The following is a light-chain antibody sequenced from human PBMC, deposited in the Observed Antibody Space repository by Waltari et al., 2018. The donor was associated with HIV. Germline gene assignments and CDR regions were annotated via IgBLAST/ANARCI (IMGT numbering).Light chain of an antibody. V-gene: IGKV3-15*01. J-gene: IGKJ3*01. CDR2: GAS. CDR3: QQYNNWPPLFT. Sequence: EIVMTQSPATLSVSPGERATLPCRASQSVSSNLAWSQQKPGQAPRLLIYGASTRATGIPARFSGSGSGTEFTLTISSLQSEDFAVYYCQQYNNWPPLFTFGPGTKVDIK. CDR1: QSVSSN.